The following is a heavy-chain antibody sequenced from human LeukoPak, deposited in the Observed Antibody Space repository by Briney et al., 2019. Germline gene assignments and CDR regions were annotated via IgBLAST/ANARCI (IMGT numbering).Heavy chain of an antibody. J-gene: IGHJ4*02. Sequence: SVTVSSRASGGTLISYAISWARPAPEQELEWMGRIIPILGIANYAQKFQGRVTITADKSTSTAYMELSSLRSEDTAVYYCASPYDSSGYYYFRGQGTLVTVSS. CDR1: GGTLISYA. CDR3: ASPYDSSGYYYF. V-gene: IGHV1-69*04. D-gene: IGHD3-22*01. CDR2: IIPILGIA.